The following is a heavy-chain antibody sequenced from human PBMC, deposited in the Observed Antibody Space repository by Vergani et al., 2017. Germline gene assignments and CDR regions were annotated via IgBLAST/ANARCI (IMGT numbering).Heavy chain of an antibody. Sequence: QVQLQESGPRLVRPSQTLSLTCTVSGGSINTGAYYWSWIRQPAGKGLEWIGRVYTSGMTNYNPSLKSRVTILVDRSKSQLSLKLTSVTAGDTAVYFCASELSYYYGSGSDDYNPYYYEGMDVWGPGTTVSVCS. V-gene: IGHV4-61*02. CDR1: GGSINTGAYY. J-gene: IGHJ6*01. CDR2: VYTSGMT. D-gene: IGHD3-10*01. CDR3: ASELSYYYGSGSDDYNPYYYEGMDV.